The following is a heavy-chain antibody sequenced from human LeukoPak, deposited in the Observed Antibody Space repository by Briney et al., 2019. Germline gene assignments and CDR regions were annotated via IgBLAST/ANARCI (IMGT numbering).Heavy chain of an antibody. J-gene: IGHJ4*02. CDR2: INSDGSST. CDR3: ARDQYALDYFDY. V-gene: IGHV3-74*01. Sequence: GGSRRLSCAASGFTFSSYWMHWVRQAPGKGLLWVSRINSDGSSTSYADSVKGRFTISRDNAKNTLYLQMNSLRAEDTAAYYCARDQYALDYFDYWGQGTLVTVSS. D-gene: IGHD3-16*01. CDR1: GFTFSSYW.